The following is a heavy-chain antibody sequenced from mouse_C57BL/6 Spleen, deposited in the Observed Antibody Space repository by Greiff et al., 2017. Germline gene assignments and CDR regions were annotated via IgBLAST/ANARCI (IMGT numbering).Heavy chain of an antibody. J-gene: IGHJ4*01. D-gene: IGHD1-1*02. CDR2: ISSGSSTI. CDR1: GFTFSDYG. Sequence: EVQVVESGGGLVKPGGSLKLSCAASGFTFSDYGMHWVRQAPEKGLEWVAYISSGSSTIYYADTVKGRFTISRDNAKNTLFLQMTSLRSEDTARYYCARLWSYYAMDDWGQGTSVTVSS. V-gene: IGHV5-17*01. CDR3: ARLWSYYAMDD.